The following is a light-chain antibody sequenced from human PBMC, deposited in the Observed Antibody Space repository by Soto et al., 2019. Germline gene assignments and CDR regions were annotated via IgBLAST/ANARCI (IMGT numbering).Light chain of an antibody. CDR3: QQYSRLWS. J-gene: IGKJ1*01. V-gene: IGKV1-5*03. CDR2: GAS. Sequence: DIQMTQSPSSLSASVGDRVTITCRASESISTWLAWYQQKPGKAPKLLIYGASSLESGVPPRFSGVGSETDFTLTISSLQRDDFGTYYCQQYSRLWSFGQGTKVEIE. CDR1: ESISTW.